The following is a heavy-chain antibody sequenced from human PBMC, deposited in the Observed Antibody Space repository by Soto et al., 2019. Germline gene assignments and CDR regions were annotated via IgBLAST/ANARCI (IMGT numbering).Heavy chain of an antibody. V-gene: IGHV3-13*01. CDR2: IGAAGDT. J-gene: IGHJ6*02. CDR1: GFTFNNYD. Sequence: GGSLRLSCAASGFTFNNYDMHWVRQATGKGLEWVAVIGAAGDTHYPGSVKGRFTISRENGKNSVYLQMNNLRAGDTAIYYCARDSGYDLTQPGMDVWGQGTTVTVS. D-gene: IGHD5-12*01. CDR3: ARDSGYDLTQPGMDV.